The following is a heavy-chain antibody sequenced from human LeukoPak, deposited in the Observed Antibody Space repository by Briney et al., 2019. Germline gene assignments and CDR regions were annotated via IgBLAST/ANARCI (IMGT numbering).Heavy chain of an antibody. CDR3: ARGRGSTWPDAFDI. D-gene: IGHD6-13*01. V-gene: IGHV4-39*07. CDR2: IYYSGST. J-gene: IGHJ3*02. CDR1: GGSISSSSYY. Sequence: SETLSLTCTVSGGSISSSSYYWGWIRQPPGKGLEWIGSIYYSGSTYYNPSLKSRVTISVDTSKNQFSLKLSSVTAADTAVYYRARGRGSTWPDAFDIWGQGTRVTVSS.